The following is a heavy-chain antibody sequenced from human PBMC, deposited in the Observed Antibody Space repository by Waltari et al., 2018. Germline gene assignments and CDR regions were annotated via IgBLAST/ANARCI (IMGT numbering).Heavy chain of an antibody. J-gene: IGHJ4*02. D-gene: IGHD1-1*01. CDR2: ILYDGFNK. CDR1: GFTFSTYT. Sequence: QVQLVESGGGVVQPGRSLRLSCAASGFTFSTYTMHWFRQAPGKGLEWVALILYDGFNKYYADAVQGRFTISRDRSLQMSALRSEDTAVYYCARGGSDRAPLDYWGRGTLVTVSS. CDR3: ARGGSDRAPLDY. V-gene: IGHV3-30*15.